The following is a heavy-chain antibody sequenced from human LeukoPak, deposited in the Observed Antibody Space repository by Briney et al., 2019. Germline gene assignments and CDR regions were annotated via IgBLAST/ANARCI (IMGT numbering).Heavy chain of an antibody. V-gene: IGHV4-4*09. J-gene: IGHJ4*02. D-gene: IGHD1-26*01. CDR2: IYNRGRP. CDR3: ARLIGGVGARRFVF. CDR1: GDSINTGY. Sequence: SETLSLTCTVSGDSINTGYWNWIRQLPGRELEWIGYIYNRGRPNYNPSLKSRVTISMDTSKNQVSLKMASVTAADTAVYYCARLIGGVGARRFVFWGQGTLVTVSS.